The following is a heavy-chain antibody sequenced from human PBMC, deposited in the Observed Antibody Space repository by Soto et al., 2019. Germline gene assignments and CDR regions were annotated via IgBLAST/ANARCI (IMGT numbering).Heavy chain of an antibody. V-gene: IGHV3-33*08. J-gene: IGHJ4*02. CDR3: ARSPAGYSYGYGADY. Sequence: PGGSLRLSRAASGFTFSTYGMHWVRQAPGKGLEWVAVIWYDGSNKYYADSVKGRFTISRDNSKNTLYLQMNSLRAEDTAVYYCARSPAGYSYGYGADYWGQGTLVTVSS. D-gene: IGHD5-18*01. CDR2: IWYDGSNK. CDR1: GFTFSTYG.